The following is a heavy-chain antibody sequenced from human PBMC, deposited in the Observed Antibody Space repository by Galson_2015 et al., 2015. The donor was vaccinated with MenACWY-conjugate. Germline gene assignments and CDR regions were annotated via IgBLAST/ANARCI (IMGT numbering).Heavy chain of an antibody. CDR2: ISSDVTTK. CDR3: ARATMIEGIDY. J-gene: IGHJ4*02. Sequence: SLRLSCAASGFTFNIYAMHWVRQAPGKGLEWVAAISSDVTTKYYGDSVKGRFTISRDNSKNTLYLEMDSLRVEDTAVYYCARATMIEGIDYWGQGSLVTVSS. CDR1: GFTFNIYA. D-gene: IGHD3-22*01. V-gene: IGHV3-30*04.